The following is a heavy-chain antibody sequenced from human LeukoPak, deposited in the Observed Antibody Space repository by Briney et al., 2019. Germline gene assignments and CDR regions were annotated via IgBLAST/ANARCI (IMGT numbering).Heavy chain of an antibody. V-gene: IGHV3-15*01. J-gene: IGHJ4*02. Sequence: GGSLRLSCAACGFTFSNAWMSWVRQAPGKGLEWVGRIKSKTDGGTTDYAAPVKGRYTISRDDSKNTLYLQMNSLKTEDTAVYYCTTVCCSGGSCYWGQGTLVTVSS. D-gene: IGHD2-15*01. CDR2: IKSKTDGGTT. CDR3: TTVCCSGGSCY. CDR1: GFTFSNAW.